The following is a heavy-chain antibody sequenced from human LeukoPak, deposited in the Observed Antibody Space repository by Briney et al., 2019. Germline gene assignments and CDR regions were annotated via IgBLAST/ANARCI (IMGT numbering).Heavy chain of an antibody. D-gene: IGHD6-13*01. CDR1: GASISSYY. Sequence: SETLSLTCTVSGASISSYYWNWIRQSPGKGLEWIACIHYSGSPDYNPSLKSRITISLDTSKNQYSLKLSSVTAADTAVYYCARHPQYSSSWPIDYWGQGTLVTVSS. V-gene: IGHV4-59*01. CDR2: IHYSGSP. CDR3: ARHPQYSSSWPIDY. J-gene: IGHJ4*02.